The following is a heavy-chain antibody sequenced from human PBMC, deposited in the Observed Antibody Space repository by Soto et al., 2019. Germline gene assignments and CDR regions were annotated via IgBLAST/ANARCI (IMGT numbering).Heavy chain of an antibody. D-gene: IGHD1-1*01. CDR1: GGSFRGYY. CDR3: ASGLRTGTTSRPFDY. V-gene: IGHV4-34*01. J-gene: IGHJ4*02. CDR2: INHSGST. Sequence: QSLTCVVYGGSFRGYYWSWIRQPPGKGLEWIGEINHSGSTNYNPSLKSRVTISVDTSKNQFSLKLSSVTAADTAVYYCASGLRTGTTSRPFDYWGQGTLVTVSS.